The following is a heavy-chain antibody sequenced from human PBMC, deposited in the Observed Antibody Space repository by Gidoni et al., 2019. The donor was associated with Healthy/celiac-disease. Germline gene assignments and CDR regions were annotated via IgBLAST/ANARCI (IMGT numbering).Heavy chain of an antibody. V-gene: IGHV3-73*02. CDR1: GFTYSGTA. CDR2: IRSKANSYAT. CDR3: TRHWTIVVVPAADYGMDV. J-gene: IGHJ6*02. Sequence: EVQLVESGGGLVQTGGSLKLSCAASGFTYSGTAMHWVRQASGKGLEWVGRIRSKANSYATAYAASVKGRFTISRDDSKNTAYLQMNSLKTEDTAVYYCTRHWTIVVVPAADYGMDVWGQGTTVTVSS. D-gene: IGHD2-2*01.